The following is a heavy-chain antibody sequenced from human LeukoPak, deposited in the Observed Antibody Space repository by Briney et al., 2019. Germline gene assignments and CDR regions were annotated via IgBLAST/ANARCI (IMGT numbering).Heavy chain of an antibody. CDR3: ARGIESYGDYGY. CDR2: MYNSGST. J-gene: IGHJ4*02. CDR1: GGSISGSY. V-gene: IGHV4-59*01. Sequence: PSETLSHTCTVSGGSISGSYWSWIRQPPGKGLEWIAYMYNSGSTNYNPSLKSRVTISIDTSKNQFSLKLSSLTAADTAIYYCARGIESYGDYGYWGQGILVTVSS. D-gene: IGHD4-17*01.